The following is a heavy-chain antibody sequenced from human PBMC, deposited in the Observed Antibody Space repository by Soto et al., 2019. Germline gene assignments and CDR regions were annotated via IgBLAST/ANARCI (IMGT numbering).Heavy chain of an antibody. Sequence: PGGSLRLSCAASGFTFSSYWMHWVRQAPGKGLVWVSRINSDGSSTSYADSVKGRFTISRDNAKNTLYLQMNSLRAEDTAVYYCASKYGGYGDYFDYWGQGTLVTVSS. CDR2: INSDGSST. V-gene: IGHV3-74*01. CDR3: ASKYGGYGDYFDY. CDR1: GFTFSSYW. J-gene: IGHJ4*02. D-gene: IGHD5-12*01.